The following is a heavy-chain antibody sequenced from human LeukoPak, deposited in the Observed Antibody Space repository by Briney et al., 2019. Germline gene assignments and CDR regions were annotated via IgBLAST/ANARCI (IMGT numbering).Heavy chain of an antibody. Sequence: GGSLRLSCAASGFTVRSNYMSWVRQAPGKGLEWVSVIYSGGSTYYADSVKGRFTISRDNSRSTLFLQMNSLRAEDTAVYFCARVAYYRVTADQITDAFDVWGRGTSVTVSS. D-gene: IGHD2-21*02. CDR3: ARVAYYRVTADQITDAFDV. CDR2: IYSGGST. CDR1: GFTVRSNY. V-gene: IGHV3-66*01. J-gene: IGHJ3*01.